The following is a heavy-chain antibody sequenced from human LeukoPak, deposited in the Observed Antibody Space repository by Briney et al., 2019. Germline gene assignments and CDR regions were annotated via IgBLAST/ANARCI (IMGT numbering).Heavy chain of an antibody. J-gene: IGHJ6*03. CDR1: GGSISSYY. Sequence: PSETLSLTCTVSGGSISSYYWSWIRQPAGKGLEWIGRIYTSGSTNYNPSLKSRVTISVDKSKNQFSLKLSSLTAADTVVYYCARATVTTLNYYYYMDVWGKGTTVTVSS. CDR2: IYTSGST. D-gene: IGHD4-17*01. V-gene: IGHV4-4*07. CDR3: ARATVTTLNYYYYMDV.